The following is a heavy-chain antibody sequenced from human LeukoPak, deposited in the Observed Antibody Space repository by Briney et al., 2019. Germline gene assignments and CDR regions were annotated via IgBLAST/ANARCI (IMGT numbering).Heavy chain of an antibody. J-gene: IGHJ4*02. CDR2: IKQDGSEK. Sequence: TGGSLRLSCAASGFTFSSYWMSWVRQAPGKGLEWVANIKQDGSEKYYVASVKGRFTISRDNAKNSLYLQMNGLRAEDTAVYYCARDSPMVRGVIIPDYWGQGTLVTVSS. CDR1: GFTFSSYW. D-gene: IGHD3-10*01. V-gene: IGHV3-7*01. CDR3: ARDSPMVRGVIIPDY.